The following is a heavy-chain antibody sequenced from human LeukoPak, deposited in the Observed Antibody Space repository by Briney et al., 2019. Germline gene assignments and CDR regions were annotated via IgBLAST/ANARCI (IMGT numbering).Heavy chain of an antibody. CDR2: IYYSGST. CDR3: ARGLQH. Sequence: PSETLSLTCTVSGGSISSHYWSWIRQPPGKGLEWIGYIYYSGSTNYNPSLKSRVTISVDTSKNQFSLKLSSVTAADTAVYYCARGLQHWGQGTLVTVSS. CDR1: GGSISSHY. V-gene: IGHV4-59*11. J-gene: IGHJ1*01.